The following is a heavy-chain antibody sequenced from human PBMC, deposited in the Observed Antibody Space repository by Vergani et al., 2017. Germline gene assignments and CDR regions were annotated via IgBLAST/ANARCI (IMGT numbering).Heavy chain of an antibody. CDR3: GREARGMRAFDI. V-gene: IGHV4-39*07. CDR1: GGSISSSSYY. J-gene: IGHJ3*02. Sequence: QLQLQESGPGLVKPSETLSLTCTVSGGSISSSSYYWGWIRQPPGKGLEWIGSIYYSGSTYYNPSLKSRVTISVDTSKNQFSLKLSSVTAADTAVYYCGREARGMRAFDIWGQGTMVTVSS. CDR2: IYYSGST. D-gene: IGHD3-16*01.